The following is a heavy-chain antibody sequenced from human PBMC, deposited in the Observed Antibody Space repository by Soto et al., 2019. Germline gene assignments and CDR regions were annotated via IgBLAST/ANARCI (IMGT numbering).Heavy chain of an antibody. J-gene: IGHJ5*02. CDR1: GGSFSGYY. CDR3: ARMAWGSGYLFGYNWFDP. Sequence: ASETLSLTCAVYGGSFSGYYWSWIRQPPGKGLEWIGEIYLSGSTNYNPSLKSRVTISVDTSKNLFSLKLSFVTAADTAVFYCARMAWGSGYLFGYNWFDPWGQGTLVTAPQ. CDR2: IYLSGST. D-gene: IGHD3-3*01. V-gene: IGHV4-34*01.